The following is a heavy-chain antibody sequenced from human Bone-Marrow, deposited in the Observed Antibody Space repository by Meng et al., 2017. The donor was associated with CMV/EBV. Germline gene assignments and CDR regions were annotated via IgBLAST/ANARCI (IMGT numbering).Heavy chain of an antibody. Sequence: GGSLRLSCAASGFTFSSYAMHWVRQAPGKGLEWVAFIRYDGSNKYYADSVKGRFTISRDNSKNTLYLQMNSLRAEDTAVYYCAKVGPYYDFWSGYYFRDYYYYGMDVWGQRTTVTVSS. V-gene: IGHV3-30*02. J-gene: IGHJ6*02. CDR3: AKVGPYYDFWSGYYFRDYYYYGMDV. CDR1: GFTFSSYA. D-gene: IGHD3-3*01. CDR2: IRYDGSNK.